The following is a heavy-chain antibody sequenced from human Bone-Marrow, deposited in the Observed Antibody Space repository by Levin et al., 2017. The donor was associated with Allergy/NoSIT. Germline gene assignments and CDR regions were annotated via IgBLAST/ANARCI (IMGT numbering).Heavy chain of an antibody. CDR1: GFTFSSYA. J-gene: IGHJ5*02. CDR3: AREVDRVEADFWSIVKRFDP. Sequence: PGGSLRLSCAASGFTFSSYAMHWVRQAPGKGLEWVAVISYDGSNKYYADSVKGRFTISRDNSKNTLYLQMNSLRAEDTAVYYCAREVDRVEADFWSIVKRFDPWGQGTLVTVSS. CDR2: ISYDGSNK. D-gene: IGHD3-3*01. V-gene: IGHV3-30-3*01.